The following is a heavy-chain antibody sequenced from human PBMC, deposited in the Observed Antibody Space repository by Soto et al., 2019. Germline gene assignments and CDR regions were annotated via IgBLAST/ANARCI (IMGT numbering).Heavy chain of an antibody. D-gene: IGHD1-26*01. Sequence: RGESLKISCKGSGYSFTKYWIAWVRQMPGKGLEWMGIINPGDSDTRYSPTFQGQVTFSVDKSISTSYLQRRSLKASDTATYYCARQGLLDAFVIWRQGTLVTVSS. CDR2: INPGDSDT. J-gene: IGHJ3*02. CDR3: ARQGLLDAFVI. CDR1: GYSFTKYW. V-gene: IGHV5-51*01.